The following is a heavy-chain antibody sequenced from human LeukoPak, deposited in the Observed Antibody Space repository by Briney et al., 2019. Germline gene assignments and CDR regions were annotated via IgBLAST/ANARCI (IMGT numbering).Heavy chain of an antibody. J-gene: IGHJ4*02. CDR2: ISRDGSDK. Sequence: GGSLRLSCAASGFTFSSNAMHWVRQAPGKGLEWVAVISRDGSDKYYPDSVKGRFTISRDNSKNTLFLQMNSLRTEDTAVYYCAKDWGYASGTYVDSWGQGTLVTVSS. CDR1: GFTFSSNA. V-gene: IGHV3-30*18. D-gene: IGHD3-16*01. CDR3: AKDWGYASGTYVDS.